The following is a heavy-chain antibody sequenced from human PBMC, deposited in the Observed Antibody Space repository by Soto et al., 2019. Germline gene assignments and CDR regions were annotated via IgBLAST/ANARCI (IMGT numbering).Heavy chain of an antibody. CDR2: IRSKAYGGTT. D-gene: IGHD3-22*01. Sequence: SLRLSSTASGFTWGDYAMSWVRQAPGTGLEWVGFIRSKAYGGTTEYAASVKGRFTISRDDSKSIAYLQMNSLKTEDTAVYYCTIPSSGYYLDAFHIRGPATMVT. J-gene: IGHJ3*02. CDR3: TIPSSGYYLDAFHI. CDR1: GFTWGDYA. V-gene: IGHV3-49*04.